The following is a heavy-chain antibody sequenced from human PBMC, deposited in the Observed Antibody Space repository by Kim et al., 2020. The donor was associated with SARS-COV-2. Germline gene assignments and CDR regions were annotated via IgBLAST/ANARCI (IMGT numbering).Heavy chain of an antibody. J-gene: IGHJ2*01. D-gene: IGHD1-1*01. V-gene: IGHV6-1*01. CDR3: ARIAPTGNWYFDL. Sequence: YADSMKSRITNHPDTSKNQLSLQLNSVTPEDTAVYYCARIAPTGNWYFDLWGRGTLVTVSS.